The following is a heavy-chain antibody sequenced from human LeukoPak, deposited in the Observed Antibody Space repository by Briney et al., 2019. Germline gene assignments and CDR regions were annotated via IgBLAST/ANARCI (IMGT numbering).Heavy chain of an antibody. Sequence: SSVNVSRKSSLGTFRNHAIRWVRQAPGQGREWMGRIIPILGIAHYAQRFQCRVTINAENSTSRAYMELSSLRSEDTAGYYCAWTYYCDSSGYSDAFDIWGQGTMVTVSS. V-gene: IGHV1-69*04. D-gene: IGHD3-22*01. CDR2: IIPILGIA. J-gene: IGHJ3*02. CDR3: AWTYYCDSSGYSDAFDI. CDR1: LGTFRNHA.